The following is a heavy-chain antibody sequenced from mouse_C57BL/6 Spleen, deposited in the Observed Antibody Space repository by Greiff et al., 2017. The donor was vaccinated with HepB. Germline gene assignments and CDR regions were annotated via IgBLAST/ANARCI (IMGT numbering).Heavy chain of an antibody. CDR3: ARWGLLAMDY. J-gene: IGHJ4*01. Sequence: VQLQQSGAELVKPGASVKLSCKASGYTFTSYWMHWVKQRPGQGLEWIEYINPSGGYTKYNQKFKDKATLTADKSSSTAYMQLSSLTSEVSAGSYGARWGLLAMDYWGQGTSVTVSS. CDR1: GYTFTSYW. CDR2: INPSGGYT. D-gene: IGHD3-1*01. V-gene: IGHV1-7*01.